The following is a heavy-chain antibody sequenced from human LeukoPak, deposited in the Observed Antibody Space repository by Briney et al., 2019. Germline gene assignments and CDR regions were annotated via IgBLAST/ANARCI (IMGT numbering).Heavy chain of an antibody. J-gene: IGHJ4*02. CDR3: ARDIAIRRFDY. CDR2: IWDDGSKK. Sequence: AGTSLTLSCAASGFTFSHHAMHWVRQAPGKGLEWVAVIWDDGSKKYFADSVRGRFTISRDNAKKMLFLQMDSLRAEDTAVYYCARDIAIRRFDYWGQGTLVTVSS. CDR1: GFTFSHHA. D-gene: IGHD6-6*01. V-gene: IGHV3-33*01.